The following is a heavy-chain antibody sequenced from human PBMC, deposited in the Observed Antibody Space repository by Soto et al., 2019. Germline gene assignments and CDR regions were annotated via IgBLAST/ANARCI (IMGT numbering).Heavy chain of an antibody. V-gene: IGHV4-31*03. CDR2: IYSSGST. Sequence: QVQLQESGPGLVKPSQTLSLTCTVSGGSISSGGYYWIWIRQHPGKGMEWIGYIYSSGSTSYNPSLTSRVTISVDTSKNQFSLNLSSVTAADTAVYDCARGLAWELLGYFDYWGQGTLVTVSS. J-gene: IGHJ4*02. D-gene: IGHD1-26*01. CDR3: ARGLAWELLGYFDY. CDR1: GGSISSGGYY.